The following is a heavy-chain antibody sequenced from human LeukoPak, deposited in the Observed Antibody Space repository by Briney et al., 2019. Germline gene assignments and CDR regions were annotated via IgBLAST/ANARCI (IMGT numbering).Heavy chain of an antibody. Sequence: SETLSLTCAVSGASVSSHYWSWIRQSPGKGLEWIGHIYHSGTTKYNPSLKSRVTISVDTPKSQFSLKLKSVTAADTAVYYCCAEYKYGDHDYWGQGTLVSVSS. J-gene: IGHJ4*02. CDR2: IYHSGTT. D-gene: IGHD3-10*01. V-gene: IGHV4-59*02. CDR3: CAEYKYGDHDY. CDR1: GASVSSHY.